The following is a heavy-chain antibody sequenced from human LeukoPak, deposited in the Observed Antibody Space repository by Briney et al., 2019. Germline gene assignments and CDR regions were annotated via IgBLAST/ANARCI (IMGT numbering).Heavy chain of an antibody. CDR2: IWYDGSNK. V-gene: IGHV3-33*06. Sequence: GGSLRLSCAASEFTFSSYGMHWVRQAPGKGLEWVAVIWYDGSNKYYADSVKGRFTISRDNSKNTLYLQMNSLRAEDTAVYYCAKDSAITMAHYFDYWGQGTLVTVSS. J-gene: IGHJ4*02. D-gene: IGHD3-10*01. CDR3: AKDSAITMAHYFDY. CDR1: EFTFSSYG.